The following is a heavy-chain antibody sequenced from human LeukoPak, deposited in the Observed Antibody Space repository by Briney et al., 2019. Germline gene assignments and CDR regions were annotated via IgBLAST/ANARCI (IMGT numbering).Heavy chain of an antibody. V-gene: IGHV4-59*01. CDR1: GGSISTYY. Sequence: TSETLSLTCSVSGGSISTYYWSWIRQPPGKGLEWIGYIDYSGSTNYNPSLKSRVSISVDTSKKQFSLKLSSVTAADAAVYYCAGVGPWCFDLWGRGTLVTVSS. CDR3: AGVGPWCFDL. CDR2: IDYSGST. J-gene: IGHJ2*01.